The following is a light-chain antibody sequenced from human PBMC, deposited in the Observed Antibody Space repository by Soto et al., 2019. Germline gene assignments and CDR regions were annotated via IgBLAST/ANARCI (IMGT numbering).Light chain of an antibody. Sequence: SYELTQPPSVSVAPGKTARITCGGNNIGSKSVHWYQQKPGQAPVLVIYYDSDRPLGIPERFSGSNSGNTATLTISRVEAGDEADYYYQVWDSSSDLGVFGTGTKLTVL. CDR1: NIGSKS. CDR3: QVWDSSSDLGV. CDR2: YDS. J-gene: IGLJ1*01. V-gene: IGLV3-21*04.